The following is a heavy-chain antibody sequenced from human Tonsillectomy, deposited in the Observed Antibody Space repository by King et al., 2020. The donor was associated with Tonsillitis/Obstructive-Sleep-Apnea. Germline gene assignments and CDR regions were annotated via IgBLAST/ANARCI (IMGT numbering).Heavy chain of an antibody. CDR3: ARLVYSSSWGPMDV. CDR1: ASLFTSYW. Sequence: QLVEYGAEVKKPGESQKISCKGYASLFTSYWIGWVRQMPGHGLEWMGIIYPGDSHTRYSPSFQGQVTISADTSISTAYLQWSSLKASDTAMYYCARLVYSSSWGPMDVWGQGTTVTVSS. J-gene: IGHJ6*02. D-gene: IGHD6-13*01. V-gene: IGHV5-51*01. CDR2: IYPGDSHT.